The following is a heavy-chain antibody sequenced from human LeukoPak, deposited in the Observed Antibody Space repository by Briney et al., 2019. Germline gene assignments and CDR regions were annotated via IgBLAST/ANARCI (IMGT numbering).Heavy chain of an antibody. CDR1: GFTFSSYE. J-gene: IGHJ4*02. Sequence: GGSLRLSCAASGFTFSSYEMNWVRQAPGKGLEWVSYISNTGTTIYHADSVKGRFTISRDNAKNSLYLQMNSLRAEDTAAYYCARGGAADYWGQGTLVTVSS. D-gene: IGHD1-26*01. CDR3: ARGGAADY. V-gene: IGHV3-48*03. CDR2: ISNTGTTI.